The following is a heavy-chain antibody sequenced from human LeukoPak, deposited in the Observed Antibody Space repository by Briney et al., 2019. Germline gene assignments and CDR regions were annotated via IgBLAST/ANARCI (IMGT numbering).Heavy chain of an antibody. CDR1: GGSFSGYY. V-gene: IGHV4-34*01. CDR3: AVRGYCTNGVCYKGPGYYGMDV. D-gene: IGHD2-8*01. CDR2: INHSGST. J-gene: IGHJ6*02. Sequence: PSETLSRTCAVYGGSFSGYYWSWIRQPPGKGLEWIGGINHSGSTNYNPSLESRVTISVDTSKNQFSLKLSSVTAADTAVYYCAVRGYCTNGVCYKGPGYYGMDVWGQGTTVTVSS.